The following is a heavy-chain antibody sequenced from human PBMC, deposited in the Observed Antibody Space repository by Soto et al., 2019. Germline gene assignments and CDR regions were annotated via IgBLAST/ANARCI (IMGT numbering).Heavy chain of an antibody. D-gene: IGHD3-10*01. V-gene: IGHV1-69*19. Sequence: QVQLEQSGAEVTMPGSSVTVSCKVYGATFTKYAFNWVRQAPGQGLECMGGIIPLFGSTNYAERFQGRLTVTTSEYTGTVFMELSSLTSDDTAIYYCARDETVIRGVIKRGGGLDLWGQGTTVIVSS. CDR3: ARDETVIRGVIKRGGGLDL. CDR1: GATFTKYA. CDR2: IIPLFGST. J-gene: IGHJ6*02.